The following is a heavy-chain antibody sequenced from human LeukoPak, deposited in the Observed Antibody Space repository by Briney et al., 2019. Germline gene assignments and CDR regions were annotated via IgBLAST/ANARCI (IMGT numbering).Heavy chain of an antibody. CDR1: GYTLTELA. Sequence: GASVKVSCKVSGYTLTELAMHWVRQAPGKGLEWMGGLDPEDGETIYAQKFQGRVTMTEDTSTVTAYMELSSLGSEDTAVYYCATQARGYFYYWGQGTLVTVSS. CDR3: ATQARGYFYY. V-gene: IGHV1-24*01. J-gene: IGHJ4*02. CDR2: LDPEDGET.